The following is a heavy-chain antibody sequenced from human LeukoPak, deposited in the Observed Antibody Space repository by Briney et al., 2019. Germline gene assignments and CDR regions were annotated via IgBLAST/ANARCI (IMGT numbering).Heavy chain of an antibody. CDR3: ARATWLPVGLYYYDSGGYYYYFDY. D-gene: IGHD3-22*01. Sequence: SETLSLTCTVSGGSVSSGSYYWSWIRQPPGKGLEWIGYIYYSGSTNYNPSLKSRVTISVDTSKNQFSLKLSSVTAADTAVYYCARATWLPVGLYYYDSGGYYYYFDYWGQGTLVTVSS. J-gene: IGHJ4*02. CDR2: IYYSGST. V-gene: IGHV4-61*01. CDR1: GGSVSSGSYY.